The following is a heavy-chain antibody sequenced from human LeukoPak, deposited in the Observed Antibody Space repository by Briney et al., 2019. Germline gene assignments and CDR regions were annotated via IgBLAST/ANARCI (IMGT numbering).Heavy chain of an antibody. V-gene: IGHV4-34*01. D-gene: IGHD3-16*01. CDR1: GGSFSGYY. Sequence: SETLSLTCAVYGGSFSGYYWTCIRQPPGKGLEGIGEINHSGSTNYNPSLKSRVTISVDTSKNQFSLKLNSVTAADTAVYYCATFRWGVGSEYWGQGTLVTVSS. CDR3: ATFRWGVGSEY. J-gene: IGHJ4*02. CDR2: INHSGST.